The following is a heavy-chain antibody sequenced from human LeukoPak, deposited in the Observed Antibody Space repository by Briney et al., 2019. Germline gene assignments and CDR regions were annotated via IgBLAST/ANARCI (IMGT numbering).Heavy chain of an antibody. D-gene: IGHD4-17*01. V-gene: IGHV3-30*07. J-gene: IGHJ4*02. CDR3: ARYDYGDYEIYFDY. Sequence: GRSLRLSCAASGFTFSYYAMHWVRQAPGKGLEGVAIISYDGDNKYYAGSVKGRFTISRDNAKNSLYLQMNSLRAEDTAVYYCARYDYGDYEIYFDYWGQGTLVTVSS. CDR2: ISYDGDNK. CDR1: GFTFSYYA.